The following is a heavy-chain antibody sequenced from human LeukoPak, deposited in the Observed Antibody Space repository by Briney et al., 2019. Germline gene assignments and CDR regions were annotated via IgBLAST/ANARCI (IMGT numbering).Heavy chain of an antibody. J-gene: IGHJ4*02. D-gene: IGHD6-13*01. CDR3: ARGGSSTWYSSGSY. CDR1: GYTFTGYY. V-gene: IGHV1-2*02. Sequence: ASVKVSRKASGYTFTGYYMHWVRQAPGQGLEWMGWINPNSGGTNYAQKFQGRVTMTRDTSISTAYMELSRLRSDDTAVNYCARGGSSTWYSSGSYWGQGTLVTVSS. CDR2: INPNSGGT.